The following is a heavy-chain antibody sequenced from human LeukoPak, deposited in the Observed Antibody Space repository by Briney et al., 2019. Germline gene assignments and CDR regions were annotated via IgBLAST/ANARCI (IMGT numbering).Heavy chain of an antibody. V-gene: IGHV3-11*05. Sequence: PGGSLRLSCAASGFXFSDYYISWIRQAPGKGQEWVSYISSSSSYTNYADSVKGRFTISRDNAKNSLYLQMNSLRAEDTAVYYCARARCSSTSCYAGFDYWGQGTLVTVSS. D-gene: IGHD2-2*01. J-gene: IGHJ4*02. CDR2: ISSSSSYT. CDR3: ARARCSSTSCYAGFDY. CDR1: GFXFSDYY.